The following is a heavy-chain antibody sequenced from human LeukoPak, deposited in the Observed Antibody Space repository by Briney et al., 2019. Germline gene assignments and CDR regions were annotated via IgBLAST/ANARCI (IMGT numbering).Heavy chain of an antibody. Sequence: PSETLSLTCIVAGGSINNYYWNWIRQPPGKGLEYLGYIYYSGSTKYNPSLKSRVTMSLDTSKNQFSLKLTSVPAADTAVYYCARATLYGNTGFHLARWGQGTLATVSS. CDR3: ARATLYGNTGFHLAR. J-gene: IGHJ5*02. D-gene: IGHD2/OR15-2a*01. CDR1: GGSINNYY. V-gene: IGHV4-59*13. CDR2: IYYSGST.